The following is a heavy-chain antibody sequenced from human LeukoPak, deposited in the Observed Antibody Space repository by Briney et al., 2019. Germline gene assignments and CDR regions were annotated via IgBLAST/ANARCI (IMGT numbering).Heavy chain of an antibody. Sequence: GASLRLSCAASGFIFRNYAMSWVRQAPGKGLVWVSRINSDGTTTMYADSVKGRFTISRDNAKNTLYLQMNSLRDEDTAVYYCARRVDATRWFDPWGQGTLVTVSS. D-gene: IGHD2-15*01. CDR1: GFIFRNYA. V-gene: IGHV3-74*03. J-gene: IGHJ5*02. CDR2: INSDGTTT. CDR3: ARRVDATRWFDP.